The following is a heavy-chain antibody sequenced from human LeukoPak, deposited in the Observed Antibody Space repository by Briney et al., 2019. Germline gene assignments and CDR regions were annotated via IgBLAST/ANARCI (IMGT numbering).Heavy chain of an antibody. J-gene: IGHJ5*02. D-gene: IGHD3-22*01. CDR1: GGSMNSYY. V-gene: IGHV4-59*01. CDR2: ISYSGST. CDR3: ARHLYSYDSSPYYP. Sequence: SETLSLTCTVSGGSMNSYYWSWIRQPPGKGLEWIGHISYSGSTNYNPSLKSRVTMSIDTSKNQVSLKLTSVTAADTAVYACARHLYSYDSSPYYPWGQGTLVTVSS.